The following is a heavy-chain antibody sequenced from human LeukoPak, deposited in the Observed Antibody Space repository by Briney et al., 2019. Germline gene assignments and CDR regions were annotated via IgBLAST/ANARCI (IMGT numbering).Heavy chain of an antibody. CDR2: IIPILGIA. Sequence: SVKVSCKASGGTFSSYAISWVRQAPGQGLEWMGRIIPILGIANHAQKFQGRVTITADKSTSTAYMELSSLRSEDTAVYYCARDPGGYNYGTRYFDYWGQGTLVTVSS. CDR1: GGTFSSYA. CDR3: ARDPGGYNYGTRYFDY. J-gene: IGHJ4*02. D-gene: IGHD5-24*01. V-gene: IGHV1-69*04.